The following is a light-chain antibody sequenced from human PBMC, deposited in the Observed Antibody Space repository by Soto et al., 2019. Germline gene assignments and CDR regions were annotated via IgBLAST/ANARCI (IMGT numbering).Light chain of an antibody. CDR1: QGISNY. Sequence: DIQMTQSPSSLSASVRDRVTITSRASQGISNYLACYQQKPGKVPKLLIYAASTLQSGVPSRFSGSGSGTDFTLTISSLQPEDVATYYCQKYDSAPWTFGQGTKVEIK. J-gene: IGKJ1*01. V-gene: IGKV1-27*01. CDR3: QKYDSAPWT. CDR2: AAS.